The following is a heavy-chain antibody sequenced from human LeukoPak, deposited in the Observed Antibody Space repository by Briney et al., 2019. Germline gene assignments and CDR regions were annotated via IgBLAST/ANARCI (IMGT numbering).Heavy chain of an antibody. CDR2: IYNSERT. Sequence: PSETLSLTCTVSGGSIRNYHWTWIRQPPGKGLEWIGYIYNSERTNYSPSLKSRVTISVDTSKNQLYLKLNSVTAADTAVYFCAIWFGGQWFDPWGQGTLVTVSS. D-gene: IGHD3-10*01. CDR1: GGSIRNYH. J-gene: IGHJ5*02. V-gene: IGHV4-59*01. CDR3: AIWFGGQWFDP.